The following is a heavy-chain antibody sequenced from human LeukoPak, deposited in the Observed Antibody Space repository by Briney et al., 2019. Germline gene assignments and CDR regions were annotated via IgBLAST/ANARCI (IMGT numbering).Heavy chain of an antibody. CDR3: ASSRFLEWFNY. J-gene: IGHJ4*02. Sequence: SETLSLTCTVSGGSISSYYWSWIRQPPGKGLEWIGYIYYSGSTNYNPSLKSRVTISVDTSKNQFSVKLSSVTAADTAVYYCASSRFLEWFNYWGQGTLVTVSS. CDR1: GGSISSYY. D-gene: IGHD3-3*01. V-gene: IGHV4-59*01. CDR2: IYYSGST.